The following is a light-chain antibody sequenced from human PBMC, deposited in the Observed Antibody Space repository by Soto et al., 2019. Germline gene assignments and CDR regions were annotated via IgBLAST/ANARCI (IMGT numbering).Light chain of an antibody. V-gene: IGKV1-5*03. J-gene: IGKJ3*01. Sequence: DIQMTQSPATLSASVGDRVTITCRASQNIDTYLAWYQKKPGKAPKPLIYKASNLDSGVPTRFSGSGSGTEFTLTITSLQPDDLSTYYCQHYATSFFSFGP. CDR2: KAS. CDR1: QNIDTY. CDR3: QHYATSFFS.